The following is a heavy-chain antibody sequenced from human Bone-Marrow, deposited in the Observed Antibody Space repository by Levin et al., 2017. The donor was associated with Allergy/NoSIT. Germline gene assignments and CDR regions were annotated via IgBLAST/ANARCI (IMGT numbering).Heavy chain of an antibody. CDR1: GGSISSSSYY. CDR2: IYYSGST. CDR3: ASISGWMVY. J-gene: IGHJ4*02. V-gene: IGHV4-39*01. D-gene: IGHD6-19*01. Sequence: SETLSLTCTVSGGSISSSSYYWGWIRQPPGKGLEWIGSIYYSGSTYYNPSLKSRVTISVDTSKNQFSLKLSSVTAADTAVYYCASISGWMVYWGQGTLVTVSS.